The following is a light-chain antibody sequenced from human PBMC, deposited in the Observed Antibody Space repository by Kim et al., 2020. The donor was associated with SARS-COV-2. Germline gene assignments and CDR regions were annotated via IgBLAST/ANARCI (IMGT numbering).Light chain of an antibody. CDR1: SSDVGCYNF. J-gene: IGLJ1*01. CDR3: SSYTSSSTYV. CDR2: DVS. Sequence: GQSMTSSCSGTSSDVGCYNFVSWYQQHPGKAPKLMIYDVSKRPSGVSKRFSGCKCGNTASLTISGLQAEDEADYYCSSYTSSSTYVFGTETKVTVL. V-gene: IGLV2-14*04.